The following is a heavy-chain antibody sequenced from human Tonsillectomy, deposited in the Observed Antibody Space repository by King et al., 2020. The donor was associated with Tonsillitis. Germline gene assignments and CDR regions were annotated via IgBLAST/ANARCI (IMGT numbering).Heavy chain of an antibody. CDR1: GFTFSSYG. V-gene: IGHV3-33*01. CDR2: IWYDVSNK. D-gene: IGHD6-19*01. CDR3: ARERTANDRYSSGLFDP. J-gene: IGHJ5*02. Sequence: VQLVESGGGVVQPGRSLRLSCAASGFTFSSYGMHWVRQAPGKGLEWLAVIWYDVSNKYYADSVKCRFTISRDNSKNTLYLQMNSLRAEDTALYYCARERTANDRYSSGLFDPWGQGTLVTVSS.